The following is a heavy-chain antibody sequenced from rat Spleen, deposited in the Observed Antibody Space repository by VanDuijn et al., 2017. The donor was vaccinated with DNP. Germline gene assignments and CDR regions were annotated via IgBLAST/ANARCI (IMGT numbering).Heavy chain of an antibody. CDR3: AKHPRKYYFDY. J-gene: IGHJ2*01. V-gene: IGHV5-25*01. CDR1: GFIFSNYW. CDR2: INTGGGNT. Sequence: EVQLVESGGGPVQPGRSLKLSCVASGFIFSNYWMTWIRQAPTKGLEWVASINTGGGNTYYRDSVKGRFTISRDDAKSTLYLQMDSLRSDDTATYYCAKHPRKYYFDYWGQGVMVTVSS.